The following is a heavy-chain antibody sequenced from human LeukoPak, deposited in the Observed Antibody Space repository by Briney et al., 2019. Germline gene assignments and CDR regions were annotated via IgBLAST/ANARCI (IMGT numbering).Heavy chain of an antibody. J-gene: IGHJ6*03. CDR2: INPNSGGT. CDR3: ARRYFYYYMDV. Sequence: GASVKVSCKASGYTFTSYDINWVRQAPGQGLEWMGWINPNSGGTNYAQKFQGRVTMTRDTSISTAYMELSRLRSDDTAVYYCARRYFYYYMDVWGKGTTVTVSS. V-gene: IGHV1-2*02. CDR1: GYTFTSYD.